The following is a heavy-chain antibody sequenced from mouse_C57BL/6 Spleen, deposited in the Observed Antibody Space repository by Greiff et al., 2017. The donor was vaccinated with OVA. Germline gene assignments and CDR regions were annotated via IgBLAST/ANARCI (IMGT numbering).Heavy chain of an antibody. CDR2: ISRGGSYT. D-gene: IGHD1-1*01. V-gene: IGHV5-6*01. J-gene: IGHJ2*01. Sequence: EVQLVESGGDLVKPGGSLKLSCAASGFTFSSYGMSWVRQTPGKRLEWVATISRGGSYTYYPASVKGRFTSSRDNAKNTLYRQTSSLESEDTAMYYCARHGVTTVVADYFDYWGQGTTLTVSS. CDR3: ARHGVTTVVADYFDY. CDR1: GFTFSSYG.